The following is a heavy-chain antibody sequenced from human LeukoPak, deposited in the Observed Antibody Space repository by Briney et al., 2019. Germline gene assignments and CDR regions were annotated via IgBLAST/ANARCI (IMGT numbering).Heavy chain of an antibody. D-gene: IGHD1-1*01. J-gene: IGHJ3*02. Sequence: PGGSLRLSCAASGFTFSSYTMNWVRQAPGKGLEWVSSISSSSSYIYYADSVKGRFTISRDNAKNSLYLQMNSLRAEDTAVYYCAREGGQLAFDIGGQGTMVTVSS. CDR3: AREGGQLAFDI. CDR1: GFTFSSYT. CDR2: ISSSSSYI. V-gene: IGHV3-21*01.